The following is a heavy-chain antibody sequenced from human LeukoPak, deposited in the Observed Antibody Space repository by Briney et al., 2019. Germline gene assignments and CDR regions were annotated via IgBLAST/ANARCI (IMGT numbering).Heavy chain of an antibody. CDR3: ARGFRYFDY. Sequence: SETLSLTCTVSGGSISSYYWSWIRQPPGKGLEWIGEINHSGSTNYNPSLKSRVTISVDTSKNQFSLKLTSVTAADTAVYYCARGFRYFDYWGQRTLVTVSS. V-gene: IGHV4-34*01. J-gene: IGHJ4*02. CDR2: INHSGST. CDR1: GGSISSYY.